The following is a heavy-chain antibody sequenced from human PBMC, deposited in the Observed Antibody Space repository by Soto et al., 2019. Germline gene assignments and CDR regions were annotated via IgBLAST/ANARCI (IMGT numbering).Heavy chain of an antibody. CDR1: GGSISSGDYY. Sequence: QVQLQESGPGLVKPSQTLSLTCTVSGGSISSGDYYWSWIRQPPGKGLEWIGYIYYSGSTYYNPSLKSRVTISVDTSKNQFSLKLSSVTAADTAVYYCARAEGVVRGEGVWAHFDYWGQGTLVTVSS. D-gene: IGHD3-10*01. CDR2: IYYSGST. V-gene: IGHV4-30-4*01. CDR3: ARAEGVVRGEGVWAHFDY. J-gene: IGHJ4*02.